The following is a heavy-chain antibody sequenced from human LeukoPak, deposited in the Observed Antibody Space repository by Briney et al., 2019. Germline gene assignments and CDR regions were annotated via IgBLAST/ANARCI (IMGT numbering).Heavy chain of an antibody. Sequence: PGGSLRLSCAASGFTFSSYAMSWVRQAPGKGLEWVSGISGSGGSTYYADSVKGRFTIPRDNSKNTLYVQMNSLRAEDTAVYYCAKEGAIAGTSPVDYWGQGTQVTVSS. CDR2: ISGSGGST. J-gene: IGHJ4*02. D-gene: IGHD6-13*01. CDR3: AKEGAIAGTSPVDY. CDR1: GFTFSSYA. V-gene: IGHV3-23*01.